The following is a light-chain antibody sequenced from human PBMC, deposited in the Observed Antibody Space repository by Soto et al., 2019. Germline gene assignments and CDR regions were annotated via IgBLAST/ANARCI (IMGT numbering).Light chain of an antibody. CDR1: SSDVGVYNY. V-gene: IGLV2-14*01. Sequence: QSVLTQPASVSGSPGQSISISCTGTSSDVGVYNYVSWYQQHPGKAPKIMIYEVSNRPSGVSNRFSGSKSGNTASQTISGLQAEDEAHYYCSSFRSSDTHVVFGGGTQLTV. CDR3: SSFRSSDTHVV. CDR2: EVS. J-gene: IGLJ2*01.